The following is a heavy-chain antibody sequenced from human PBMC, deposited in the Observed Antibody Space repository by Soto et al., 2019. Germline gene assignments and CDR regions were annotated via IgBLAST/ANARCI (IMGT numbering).Heavy chain of an antibody. CDR1: GGSISGYY. CDR2: IYYSGST. Sequence: QVQLRESGPGLVKPSETLSLTCTVSGGSISGYYWSWIRQPPGKGLEWIGYIYYSGSTNYNPSLRSRVTISLDTSKNQFSLKLSSVTAADTAVYYCARDILTGRYGMDVWGQGTTVTVSS. D-gene: IGHD3-9*01. V-gene: IGHV4-59*12. CDR3: ARDILTGRYGMDV. J-gene: IGHJ6*02.